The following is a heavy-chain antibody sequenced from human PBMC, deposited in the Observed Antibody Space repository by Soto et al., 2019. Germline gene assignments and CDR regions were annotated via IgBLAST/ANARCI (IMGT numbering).Heavy chain of an antibody. D-gene: IGHD5-18*01. V-gene: IGHV4-59*01. CDR1: GGSISTYY. CDR2: IYYSGST. Sequence: SETLSLTCTVSGGSISTYYWSWIRQPPGKGLEWIGYIYYSGSTNYNPSLKSRVTISVDTSKNQFSLKLSSVTAADTAVYYCARDTGYNYGHYRWFVPWGQGTLVTVSS. J-gene: IGHJ5*02. CDR3: ARDTGYNYGHYRWFVP.